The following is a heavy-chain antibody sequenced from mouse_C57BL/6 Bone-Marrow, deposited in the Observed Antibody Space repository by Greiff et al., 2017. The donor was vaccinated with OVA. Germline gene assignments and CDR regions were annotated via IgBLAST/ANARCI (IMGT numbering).Heavy chain of an antibody. CDR3: ARRGTPTVVAPFDY. CDR2: INPYNGGT. D-gene: IGHD1-1*01. Sequence: EVKLMESGPVLVKPGASVKMSCKASGYTFTDYYMNWVKQSHGKSLEWIGVINPYNGGTSYNQKFKGQATLTVDKSSSTAYMELNSLTSEDSAVYYCARRGTPTVVAPFDYWGQGTTLTVSS. V-gene: IGHV1-19*01. CDR1: GYTFTDYY. J-gene: IGHJ2*01.